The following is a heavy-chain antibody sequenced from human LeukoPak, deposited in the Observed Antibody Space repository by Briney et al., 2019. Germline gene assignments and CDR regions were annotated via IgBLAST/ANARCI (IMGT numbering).Heavy chain of an antibody. V-gene: IGHV1-46*01. J-gene: IGHJ4*02. Sequence: ASVKVSCKASGYTFTSYYMHWVRQAPGQGLEWMGIINPSGGSTSYAQKFRGRVTMARDTSTSTVYMELSSLRSEDTAVYYCARDEQSGYFDYWGQGTLVTVSS. CDR2: INPSGGST. CDR1: GYTFTSYY. D-gene: IGHD3-3*01. CDR3: ARDEQSGYFDY.